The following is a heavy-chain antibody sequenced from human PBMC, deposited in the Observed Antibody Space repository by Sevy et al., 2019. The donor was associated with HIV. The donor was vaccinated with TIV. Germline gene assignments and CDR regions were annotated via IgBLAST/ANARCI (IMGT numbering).Heavy chain of an antibody. CDR3: TRGTYSNYFDY. CDR2: IRSKAYGGTT. D-gene: IGHD4-4*01. Sequence: GGSLRLSCTASGFSLGDYAMSWFRQAPGKGLEWVGFIRSKAYGGTTEDAASVKGRFTISRDDSKSIAYLQMNSLKTEDTAVYYCTRGTYSNYFDYWGQGTLVTVSS. J-gene: IGHJ4*02. CDR1: GFSLGDYA. V-gene: IGHV3-49*03.